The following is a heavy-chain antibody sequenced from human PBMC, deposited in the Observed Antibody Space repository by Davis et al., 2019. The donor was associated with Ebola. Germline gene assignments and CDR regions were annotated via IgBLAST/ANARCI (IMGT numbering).Heavy chain of an antibody. CDR1: GYSISSGYY. CDR3: ARDRGDGYNFPGHFDY. V-gene: IGHV4-38-2*02. CDR2: IYHSGST. Sequence: PSETLSLTCTVSGYSISSGYYWGWIRQPPGKGLEWIGTIYHSGSTYYNPSLRDRVTMSVDTLKNQFSLSLSSVTAADTAVYYCARDRGDGYNFPGHFDYWGQGTLVTASS. J-gene: IGHJ4*02. D-gene: IGHD5-24*01.